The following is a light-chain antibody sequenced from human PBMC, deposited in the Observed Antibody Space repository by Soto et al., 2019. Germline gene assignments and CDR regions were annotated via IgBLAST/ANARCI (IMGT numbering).Light chain of an antibody. J-gene: IGLJ3*02. CDR2: SNN. CDR1: NSNVGSKT. CDR3: ATWDDSLNVL. Sequence: QPVLTQPPSASATPGQRVTISCSGSNSNVGSKTVNWYQQLPGTAPKLLIYSNNQRRSGVPDRFSGSKSGTSASLAISGLQSEDEAVYYCATWDDSLNVLFGGGTKLTVL. V-gene: IGLV1-44*01.